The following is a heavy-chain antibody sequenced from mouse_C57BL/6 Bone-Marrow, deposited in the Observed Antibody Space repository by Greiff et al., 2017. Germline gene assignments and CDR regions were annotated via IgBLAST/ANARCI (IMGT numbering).Heavy chain of an antibody. Sequence: QVQLKQPGAELVKPGASVKLSCKASGYTFTSYWMNWVKQRPGQGLEWIGMIHPNSGSTNNNEQFNSKATLTVDRSSSTAYMQLSSLTSEDSAVYYCASNYSNYFYAMDYWGQGTSVTVSS. J-gene: IGHJ4*01. D-gene: IGHD2-5*01. CDR1: GYTFTSYW. CDR2: IHPNSGST. V-gene: IGHV1-64*01. CDR3: ASNYSNYFYAMDY.